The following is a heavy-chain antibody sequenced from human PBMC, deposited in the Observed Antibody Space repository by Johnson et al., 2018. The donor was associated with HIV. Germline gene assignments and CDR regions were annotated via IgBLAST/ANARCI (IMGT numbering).Heavy chain of an antibody. CDR2: IRFDGSNK. V-gene: IGHV3-30*02. J-gene: IGHJ3*02. D-gene: IGHD4-17*01. Sequence: QVLLVESGGGVVRPGESLRLSCAASGFTFSTYAMHWVRQAPGKGLEWVSFIRFDGSNKYYADSVKGRFTISRDNSKNTLYLQMNSLRAEDTAVYYCARFPDYGDYEYAFDIWGQGTMVTVSS. CDR3: ARFPDYGDYEYAFDI. CDR1: GFTFSTYA.